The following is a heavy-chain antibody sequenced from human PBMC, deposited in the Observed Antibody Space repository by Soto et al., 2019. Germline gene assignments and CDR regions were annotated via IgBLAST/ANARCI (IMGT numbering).Heavy chain of an antibody. Sequence: ASVKVSCKASGGTFSSYAISWLRQAPGQGLEWMGGIIPIFGTANYAQKFQGRVTITADESTSTAYMELSSLRSEDTAVYYCARDRALCGGDCYSGMDVWGQGTTVTVSS. CDR1: GGTFSSYA. J-gene: IGHJ6*02. D-gene: IGHD2-21*02. CDR3: ARDRALCGGDCYSGMDV. CDR2: IIPIFGTA. V-gene: IGHV1-69*13.